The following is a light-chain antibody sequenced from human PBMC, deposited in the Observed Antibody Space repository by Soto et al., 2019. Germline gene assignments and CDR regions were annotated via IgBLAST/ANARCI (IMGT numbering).Light chain of an antibody. CDR2: DTN. Sequence: QAVVTQEPSLNVSPGGTVTLTCGSSTGTVTSGHYPYWFQQKPGRAPRTLIYDTNNKHSWTPARFSGSILGGKAALTLSGAQPEDEAEYYCLLSYSGAREVFGGGTKLTVL. CDR3: LLSYSGAREV. V-gene: IGLV7-46*01. J-gene: IGLJ2*01. CDR1: TGTVTSGHY.